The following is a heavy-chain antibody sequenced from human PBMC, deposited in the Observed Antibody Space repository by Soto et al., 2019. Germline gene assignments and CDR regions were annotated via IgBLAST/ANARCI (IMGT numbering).Heavy chain of an antibody. V-gene: IGHV3-66*01. Sequence: EVQLVESVRGLVQPGGSLRLCCAASGFTVSKTYMTWVRQPPGKGLEWVSVIYGGGTTYHADSVKGRFSSSRDNSKNTLYLQMNSLRADDTAVYYCARGGSSGTYYAHWNFDLWGRGTLVTVAS. CDR1: GFTVSKTY. J-gene: IGHJ2*01. D-gene: IGHD3-10*01. CDR3: ARGGSSGTYYAHWNFDL. CDR2: IYGGGTT.